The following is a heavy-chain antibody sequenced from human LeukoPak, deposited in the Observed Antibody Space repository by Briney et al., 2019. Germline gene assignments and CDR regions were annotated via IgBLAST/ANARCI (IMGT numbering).Heavy chain of an antibody. CDR3: ARGYGDYFLYFDY. V-gene: IGHV3-74*01. CDR1: GFSFSSYW. J-gene: IGHJ4*02. D-gene: IGHD4-17*01. CDR2: MNSDGT. Sequence: GGSLRLSCAASGFSFSSYWMHWVRQDPGKGLVWVSGMNSDGTNYADSVKGRLTISRDNAKNTLYLQMNSLRADDTAVYYCARGYGDYFLYFDYWGQGALVTVSS.